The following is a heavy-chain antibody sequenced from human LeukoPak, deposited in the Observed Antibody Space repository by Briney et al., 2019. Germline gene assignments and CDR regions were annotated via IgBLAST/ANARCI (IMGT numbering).Heavy chain of an antibody. CDR3: ARARSSSWYRDFDY. J-gene: IGHJ4*02. Sequence: PSETLSLTCAVYGGSFSGYYWSWIRQPPGKGLEWIGYIYYSGSTNYNPSLKSRVTISVDTSKNQFSLKLSSVTAADTAVYYCARARSSSWYRDFDYWGQGTLVTVSS. D-gene: IGHD6-13*01. V-gene: IGHV4-59*01. CDR2: IYYSGST. CDR1: GGSFSGYY.